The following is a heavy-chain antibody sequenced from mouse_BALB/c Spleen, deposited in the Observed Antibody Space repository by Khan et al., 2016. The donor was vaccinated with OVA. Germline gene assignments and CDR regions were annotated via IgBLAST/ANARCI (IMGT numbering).Heavy chain of an antibody. J-gene: IGHJ4*01. CDR3: ERDGGQYDGYEAMDY. Sequence: EVELVESGGGLIQPGGSLRLSCATSGFTFTDSYMSWVRQPPGKALEWLGFIRNKANYYTTEYITSVKGRFTISRDDSQSILYLQMNTLRAEDSATYFCERDGGQYDGYEAMDYWGQGTSVTVSS. D-gene: IGHD1-2*01. CDR1: GFTFTDSY. V-gene: IGHV7-3*02. CDR2: IRNKANYYTT.